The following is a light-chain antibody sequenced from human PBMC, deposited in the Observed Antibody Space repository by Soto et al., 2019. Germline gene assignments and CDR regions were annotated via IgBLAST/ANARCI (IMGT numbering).Light chain of an antibody. CDR1: QRVSSSN. CDR3: QQYNNWPKT. Sequence: EILMTQSPATLSLSPVETATLSSSPSQRVSSSNLAWYQQRPGQAPSLLIYGASTRATGIPARFSGSGSGTEFTLTISSLQSEDFAVYYCQQYNNWPKTFGKGTKV. CDR2: GAS. J-gene: IGKJ1*01. V-gene: IGKV3-15*01.